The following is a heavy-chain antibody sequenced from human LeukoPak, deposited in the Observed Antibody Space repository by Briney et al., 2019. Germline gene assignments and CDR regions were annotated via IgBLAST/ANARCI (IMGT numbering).Heavy chain of an antibody. V-gene: IGHV3-66*01. D-gene: IGHD1-26*01. CDR1: GFSVGSNY. CDR3: ARGPIVGVTGDY. J-gene: IGHJ4*02. CDR2: IYSGGGT. Sequence: GGSLILSCAASGFSVGSNYMSWVRQAPGKGLEWISLIYSGGGTKYADSVKGRFTISRDSSKNTLFLQMNSLRAEDTAVYYCARGPIVGVTGDYWGQGTLVTVSS.